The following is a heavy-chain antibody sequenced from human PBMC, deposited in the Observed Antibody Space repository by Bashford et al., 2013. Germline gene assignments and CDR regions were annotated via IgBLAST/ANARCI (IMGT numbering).Heavy chain of an antibody. J-gene: IGHJ6*02. CDR1: GFTFSSYG. D-gene: IGHD6-13*01. CDR2: IWYDGSNK. V-gene: IGHV3-33*01. CDR3: ARKLPAAGYYYYYGMDV. Sequence: GGSLRLSCAASGFTFSSYGMHWVRQAPGKGLEWVAVIWYDGSNKYYADSVKGRFTISRDNSKNTLYLQMNSLRAEDTAVYYCARKLPAAGYYYYYGMDVWGQGTTVTVSS.